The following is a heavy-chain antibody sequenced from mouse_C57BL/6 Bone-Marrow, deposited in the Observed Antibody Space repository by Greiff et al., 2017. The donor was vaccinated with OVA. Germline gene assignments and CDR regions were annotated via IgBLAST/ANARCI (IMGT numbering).Heavy chain of an antibody. Sequence: QVQLQQPGAELVRPGTSVKLSCKASGYTFTSYWMHWVKQRPGQGLEWIGVIDPSDSYTNYNQKFKGKATLTVYTSSSTAYMQLSSLTSEDSAVYYCARDGNYEGFDYWGQGTTLTVSS. CDR2: IDPSDSYT. CDR3: ARDGNYEGFDY. D-gene: IGHD2-1*01. V-gene: IGHV1-59*01. CDR1: GYTFTSYW. J-gene: IGHJ2*01.